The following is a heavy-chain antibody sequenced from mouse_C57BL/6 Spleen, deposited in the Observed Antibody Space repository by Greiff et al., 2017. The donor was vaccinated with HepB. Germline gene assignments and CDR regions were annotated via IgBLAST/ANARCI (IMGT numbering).Heavy chain of an antibody. J-gene: IGHJ2*01. CDR2: INYDGSST. Sequence: EVKLVESEGGLVQPGSSMKLSCTASGFTFSDYYMAWVRQVPEKGLEWVANINYDGSSTYYLDSLKSRFIISRDNAKNILYLQMSSLKSEDTATYYCARGREYFDYWGQGTTLTVSS. CDR1: GFTFSDYY. V-gene: IGHV5-16*01. CDR3: ARGREYFDY.